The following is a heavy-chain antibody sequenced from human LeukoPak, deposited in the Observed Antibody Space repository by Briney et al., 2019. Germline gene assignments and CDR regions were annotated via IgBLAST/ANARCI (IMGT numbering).Heavy chain of an antibody. V-gene: IGHV1-2*02. Sequence: ASVKVSCKASGHTFTDYYMHWVRQAPGQGLEWMGWIHPKSGDTKYAQIFQGRVTVTRDTSISTAYMELTSLRSDDTAVYYCASYASGYNWLKVWGQGTPDTVSS. J-gene: IGHJ5*02. D-gene: IGHD2-2*01. CDR1: GHTFTDYY. CDR2: IHPKSGDT. CDR3: ASYASGYNWLKV.